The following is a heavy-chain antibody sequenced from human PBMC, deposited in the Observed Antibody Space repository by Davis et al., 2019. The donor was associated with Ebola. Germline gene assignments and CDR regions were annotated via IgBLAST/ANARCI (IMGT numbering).Heavy chain of an antibody. D-gene: IGHD3-22*01. CDR2: LNPNSGYT. CDR1: RYTFTSYY. J-gene: IGHJ4*02. CDR3: ARVKVVTTRDFDY. Sequence: ASVKVSCKASRYTFTSYYMHWVRQAPGQGLEWMGWLNPNSGYTNYAQKFQGRVTMTRDTSITTAYLELSSLRAADTTVYYCARVKVVTTRDFDYWGQGTLVTVSS. V-gene: IGHV1-2*02.